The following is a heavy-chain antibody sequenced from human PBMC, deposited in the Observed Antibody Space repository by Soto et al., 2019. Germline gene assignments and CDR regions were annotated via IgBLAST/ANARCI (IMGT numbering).Heavy chain of an antibody. CDR3: ARESHCSSTSCRNWFDP. Sequence: TSETLSLTCPVSGCSISIGYYYWLWIRQPPGKGLEWIGYIYYSGSTYYNPSLKSRVTISVDTSKNQFSLKLSSVTAADTAVYYCARESHCSSTSCRNWFDPWGQGTLVTVSS. J-gene: IGHJ5*02. CDR1: GCSISIGYYY. CDR2: IYYSGST. V-gene: IGHV4-30-4*01. D-gene: IGHD2-2*01.